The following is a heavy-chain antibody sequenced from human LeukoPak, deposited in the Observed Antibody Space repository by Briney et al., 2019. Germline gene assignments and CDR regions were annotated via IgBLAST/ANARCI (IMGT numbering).Heavy chain of an antibody. V-gene: IGHV3-15*01. CDR1: GCTFSNAW. D-gene: IGHD3-22*01. J-gene: IGHJ3*02. Sequence: PGGSLRLSCAASGCTFSNAWMSWVRQAPGKGLEWVGRIKSKTDGGTTDYAAPVKGRFTISRDDSKNTLYLQMNSLKTEDTAVYYCTTVSAYYYDKGAFDIWGQGTMVTVSS. CDR3: TTVSAYYYDKGAFDI. CDR2: IKSKTDGGTT.